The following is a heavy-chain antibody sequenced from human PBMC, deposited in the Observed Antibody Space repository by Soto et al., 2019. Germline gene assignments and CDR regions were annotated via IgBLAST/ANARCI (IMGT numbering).Heavy chain of an antibody. V-gene: IGHV4-61*08. J-gene: IGHJ4*02. D-gene: IGHD2-2*01. Sequence: SETLSLTCTVSGDSISSGGYYWSWIRQYPGKGLEWIGYIYYTGSTYYNPSLKSRVAISIDTSKNQFSLKLSSVTAADTAVYYCARAGYCSSTSCPWSFDYWGQGTLVTVSS. CDR1: GDSISSGGYY. CDR2: IYYTGST. CDR3: ARAGYCSSTSCPWSFDY.